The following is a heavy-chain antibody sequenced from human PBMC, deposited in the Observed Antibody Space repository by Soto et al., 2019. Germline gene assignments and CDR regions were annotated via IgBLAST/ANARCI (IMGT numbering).Heavy chain of an antibody. V-gene: IGHV1-69*13. CDR3: ARDAPGTAPFDY. CDR1: GGTFSSRA. J-gene: IGHJ4*01. D-gene: IGHD5-18*01. CDR2: IIPIFVTA. Sequence: SVKGSCKASGGTFSSRAISWVRQAPGQVLEWMGGIIPIFVTANYAQKFQGRVTLTADESTSTCYLELSFLRSEHTAVYYGARDAPGTAPFDYWDPETL.